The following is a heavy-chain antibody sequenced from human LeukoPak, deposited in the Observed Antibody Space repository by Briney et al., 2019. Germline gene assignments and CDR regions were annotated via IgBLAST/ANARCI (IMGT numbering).Heavy chain of an antibody. Sequence: PGGSLRLSCSASGFTFSSHWMSWVRQAPGKGLEWVANIQQDGNEKYYMDSVKGRFTISIDNAKNSLYLQMNSLRAEDTAVYYCAIRGSPMVRNYWGQGTLVTVSS. D-gene: IGHD3-10*01. CDR3: AIRGSPMVRNY. CDR1: GFTFSSHW. V-gene: IGHV3-7*01. CDR2: IQQDGNEK. J-gene: IGHJ4*02.